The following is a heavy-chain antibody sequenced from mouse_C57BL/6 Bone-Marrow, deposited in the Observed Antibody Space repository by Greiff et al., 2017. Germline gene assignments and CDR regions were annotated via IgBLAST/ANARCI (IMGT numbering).Heavy chain of an antibody. CDR3: ARSLYGNYYARV. Sequence: VKLVESGAELVRPGSSVKMSCKTSGYTFTSYGLNWVKRRPGPGLEWIGYLYIGNGYTEYNEKFKGKATLNSDTSSRTAYMQRSSQTSEDSAIYFGARSLYGNYYARVCGTGTTGTVSA. CDR2: LYIGNGYT. CDR1: GYTFTSYG. J-gene: IGHJ1*03. D-gene: IGHD2-1*01. V-gene: IGHV1-58*01.